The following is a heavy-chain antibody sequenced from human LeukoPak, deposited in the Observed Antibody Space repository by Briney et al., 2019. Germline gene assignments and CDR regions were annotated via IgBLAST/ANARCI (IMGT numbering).Heavy chain of an antibody. Sequence: PSETLSLTCTVSGASIGSYFWSWIRQPPGKGLEWIGYIYYGGGTNYNPSFESRITISVDTSKNRISLNPTSVTASDTAIYYCARERGDYDSDNWFDSWGQGTLVTVSS. CDR2: IYYGGGT. V-gene: IGHV4-59*01. D-gene: IGHD4-17*01. CDR3: ARERGDYDSDNWFDS. J-gene: IGHJ5*01. CDR1: GASIGSYF.